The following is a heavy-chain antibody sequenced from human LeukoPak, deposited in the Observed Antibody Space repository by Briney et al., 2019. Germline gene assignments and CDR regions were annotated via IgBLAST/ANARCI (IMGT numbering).Heavy chain of an antibody. CDR1: GFTFSRYW. V-gene: IGHV3-74*01. J-gene: IGHJ4*02. D-gene: IGHD4-23*01. CDR2: INSDGSTT. CDR3: ARDDYGGRGEFDY. Sequence: GGSLRLSCAASGFTFSRYWMHWVRQAPGKGLVWVSRINSDGSTTSYADSVKGRFTISRDNAKNTLYLQMNSLRAEDTAVYYCARDDYGGRGEFDYWGQGTLVTVSS.